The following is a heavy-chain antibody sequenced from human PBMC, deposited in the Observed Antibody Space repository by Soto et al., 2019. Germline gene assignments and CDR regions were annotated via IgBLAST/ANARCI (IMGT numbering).Heavy chain of an antibody. J-gene: IGHJ3*02. Sequence: EVQLLESGGGLVQPGGSLRLSCAASGFTFSSYAMNWVRQAPGKGLEWVAGISGSTGSTKYADSAKGRFTISRDNSKNTLHLQMNSLRAEDTALYYCVKDTNWGADLGLGAYDIWGQGTLVTVSS. V-gene: IGHV3-23*01. CDR3: VKDTNWGADLGLGAYDI. CDR2: ISGSTGST. CDR1: GFTFSSYA. D-gene: IGHD7-27*01.